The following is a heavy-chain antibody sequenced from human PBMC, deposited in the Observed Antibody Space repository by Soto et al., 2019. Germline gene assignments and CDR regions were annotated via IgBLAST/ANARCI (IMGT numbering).Heavy chain of an antibody. V-gene: IGHV3-13*01. D-gene: IGHD1-7*01. J-gene: IGHJ6*02. CDR2: IGTAGDT. CDR1: GFTFRSYD. CDR3: AIAIGLFSNYTHF. Sequence: GGTLRDSCTASGFTFRSYDMHWVRQSTGRGLEWVSAIGTAGDTYYPGSVKGRFTISRENAKNSLYLQMNSLRAEDTAVYYCAIAIGLFSNYTHFRDQAITVSGS.